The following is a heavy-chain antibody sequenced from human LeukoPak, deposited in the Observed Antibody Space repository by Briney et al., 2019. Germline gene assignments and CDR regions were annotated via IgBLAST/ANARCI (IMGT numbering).Heavy chain of an antibody. J-gene: IGHJ4*02. V-gene: IGHV3-9*01. CDR1: GFTFDDYA. CDR2: ISWNSGSI. Sequence: GGSLRLSCAASGFTFDDYAMHWVRQAPGKGLEWVSGISWNSGSIGYADSVKGRFTISRDNAKNSLYLQMNSLRAEDTALYYCAKVPGYSSGWYYFDYWGQGTLVTVSS. D-gene: IGHD6-19*01. CDR3: AKVPGYSSGWYYFDY.